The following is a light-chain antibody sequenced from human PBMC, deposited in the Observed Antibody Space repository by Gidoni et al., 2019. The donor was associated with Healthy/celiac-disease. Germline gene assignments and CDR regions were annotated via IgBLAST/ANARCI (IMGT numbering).Light chain of an antibody. V-gene: IGKV3-15*01. CDR2: GAS. CDR3: QQYNNWPPLT. J-gene: IGKJ4*01. CDR1: QRVSSN. Sequence: EIVMTQSPATLSVSPGGRATLSCRASQRVSSNLAWYQQKPGQAPRLLIYGASTRATGIPARFSGSGSGTEFTLTISSLQSEDFAVYYCQQYNNWPPLTFGGGTKVEIK.